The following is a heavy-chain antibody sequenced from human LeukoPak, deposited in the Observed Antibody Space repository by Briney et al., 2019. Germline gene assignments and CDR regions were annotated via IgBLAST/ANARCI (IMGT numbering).Heavy chain of an antibody. V-gene: IGHV3-23*01. CDR3: AKDAAQIVVVTATMFDY. CDR1: GFTFSSYS. D-gene: IGHD2-21*02. J-gene: IGHJ4*02. Sequence: GGSLRLSCAASGFTFSSYSMNWVRQAPGKGLEWVSAFSGSGGRTYYADSVKGRFTISRDNSKNTLYLQMNSLRAEDTAVYYCAKDAAQIVVVTATMFDYWGQGTLVTVSS. CDR2: FSGSGGRT.